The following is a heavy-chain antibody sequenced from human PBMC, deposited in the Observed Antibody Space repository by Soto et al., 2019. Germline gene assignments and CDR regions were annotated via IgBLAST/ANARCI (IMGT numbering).Heavy chain of an antibody. D-gene: IGHD3-16*01. V-gene: IGHV3-7*03. J-gene: IGHJ4*02. CDR2: IRQDGSEK. CDR3: ARGEVATFIGGVSDY. CDR1: GFTFSSYW. Sequence: PGGSLRLSCAASGFTFSSYWMSWGRQAPGKGMGWVANIRQDGSEKYYVDSVKGRFTICRDNAKNSLYLQMKSLSAEGTAVYYCARGEVATFIGGVSDYWGQGTLVTVSS.